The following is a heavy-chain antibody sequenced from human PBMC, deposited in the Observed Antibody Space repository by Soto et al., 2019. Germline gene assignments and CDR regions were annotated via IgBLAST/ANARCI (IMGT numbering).Heavy chain of an antibody. CDR2: VHSTENT. J-gene: IGHJ5*01. V-gene: IGHV4-59*01. Sequence: QVQLQESGPGLVKPSETLSLTCTVSGDSIKNYYWSWIRQPPGKGLEWIGYVHSTENTKYNPLFXTRVSISIDMXXSXLXXDLTSVTAADTAVYYCARVIKRTESDESCYRWFDSWGQGTLVTVSP. D-gene: IGHD5-12*01. CDR3: ARVIKRTESDESCYRWFDS. CDR1: GDSIKNYY.